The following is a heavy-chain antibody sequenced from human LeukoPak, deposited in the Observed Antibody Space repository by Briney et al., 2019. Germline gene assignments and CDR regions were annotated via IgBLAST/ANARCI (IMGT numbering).Heavy chain of an antibody. J-gene: IGHJ4*02. V-gene: IGHV3-23*01. CDR2: ISGSVDST. CDR1: AFTFTSYS. CDR3: AKDRGQGFYNGWFGEDYFDY. Sequence: PGGSLTLSCAASAFTFTSYSMSCVRQAPGGGREWVSAISGSVDSTYYAGSGKGRLTISRDNSKNTLYLQMNSLRAEDTAVYYCAKDRGQGFYNGWFGEDYFDYGGQGTLVTVPS. D-gene: IGHD3-10*01.